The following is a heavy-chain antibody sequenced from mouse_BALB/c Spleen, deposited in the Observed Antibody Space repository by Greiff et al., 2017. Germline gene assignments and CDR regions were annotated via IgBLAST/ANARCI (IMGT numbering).Heavy chain of an antibody. CDR2: ISSGGGST. CDR1: GFAFSSYD. D-gene: IGHD4-1*01. CDR3: ARQTGPWFAY. V-gene: IGHV5-12-1*01. J-gene: IGHJ3*01. Sequence: DVMLVESGGGLVKPGGSLKLSCAASGFAFSSYDMSWVRQTPEKRLEWVAYISSGGGSTYYPDTVTGRFTIARDNAKNTLYLEMSSLRSEDTAMYYCARQTGPWFAYWGQGTLVTVSA.